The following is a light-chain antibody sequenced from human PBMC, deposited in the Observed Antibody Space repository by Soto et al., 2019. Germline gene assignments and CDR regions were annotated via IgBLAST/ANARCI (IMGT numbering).Light chain of an antibody. CDR3: QQAHSFPIT. J-gene: IGKJ5*01. V-gene: IGKV1-12*01. Sequence: DIQMTQSPSTLSASVGDRVTITCRASQSINRRLAWYQQSPGKAPKLLIYAASSLQSGVPSRFSGSGSGTDFTLTISSLQPDDFATYYCQQAHSFPITFGQGTRLEIK. CDR1: QSINRR. CDR2: AAS.